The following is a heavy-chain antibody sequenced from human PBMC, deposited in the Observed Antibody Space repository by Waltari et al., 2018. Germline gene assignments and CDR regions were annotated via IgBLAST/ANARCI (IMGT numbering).Heavy chain of an antibody. CDR1: GFTFSRSW. V-gene: IGHV3-7*01. CDR3: ARTGARWLQFAAFDI. CDR2: INQDGSEE. Sequence: EVQLVESGGDLVQPGGSLRLSCAASGFTFSRSWMPWVRQAPGKGLEWVANINQDGSEEYYVDSVKGRFTISRDNAKNSLYLEMKTLRAEDTAIYYCARTGARWLQFAAFDIWGQGTMVTVSS. J-gene: IGHJ3*02. D-gene: IGHD5-12*01.